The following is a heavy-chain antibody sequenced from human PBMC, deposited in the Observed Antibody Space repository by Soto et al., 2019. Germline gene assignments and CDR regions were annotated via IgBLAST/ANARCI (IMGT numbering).Heavy chain of an antibody. Sequence: SETLSLTCTVSGGSISSSSYYWGWIRQPPGKGLEWIGSIYYSGSTYYNPSLKSRVTISVDTSKNQFSLKLSSVTAADTAVYYCARQGSMTTVTLYDYWGQGTLVTVSS. CDR1: GGSISSSSYY. J-gene: IGHJ4*02. V-gene: IGHV4-39*01. CDR2: IYYSGST. CDR3: ARQGSMTTVTLYDY. D-gene: IGHD4-17*01.